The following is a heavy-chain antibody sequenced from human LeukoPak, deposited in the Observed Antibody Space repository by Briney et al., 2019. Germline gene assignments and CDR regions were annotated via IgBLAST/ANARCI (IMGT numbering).Heavy chain of an antibody. CDR1: GGTFSSYA. Sequence: SVKVSCKASGGTFSSYAISWVRQAPGQGLEWMGRIIPNIGIANYAQKFQGRVTITADKSTSTAYMELSSLRSEDTAVYYCARDGASGATIYPTALDYWGQGTLVTVSS. CDR3: ARDGASGATIYPTALDY. CDR2: IIPNIGIA. J-gene: IGHJ4*02. D-gene: IGHD5-12*01. V-gene: IGHV1-69*04.